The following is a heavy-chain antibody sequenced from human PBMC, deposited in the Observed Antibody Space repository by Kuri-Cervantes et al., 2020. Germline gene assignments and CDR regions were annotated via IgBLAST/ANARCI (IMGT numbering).Heavy chain of an antibody. D-gene: IGHD3-10*01. CDR3: ARGVKERAFDI. Sequence: SETLSLTCTVSGGSISSGSYYWSWIRQPAGKGLEWIGYIYYSGSTNYNPSLKSRVTISVDTSKNQFSLKLSSVTAADTAVYYCARGVKERAFDIWGQGTMVTVSS. CDR2: IYYSGST. V-gene: IGHV4-61*10. J-gene: IGHJ3*02. CDR1: GGSISSGSYY.